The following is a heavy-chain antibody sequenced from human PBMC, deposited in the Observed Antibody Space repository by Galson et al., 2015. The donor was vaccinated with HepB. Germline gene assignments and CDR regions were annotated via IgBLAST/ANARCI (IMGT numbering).Heavy chain of an antibody. D-gene: IGHD3-10*01. CDR1: GFTFSSYG. J-gene: IGHJ6*02. CDR2: IRYDGSNK. Sequence: SLRLSCAASGFTFSSYGMHWVRRAPGKGLEWVAFIRYDGSNKYYADSVKGRFTISRDNSKNTLYLQMNSLRAEDTAVYYCAKDGHYYGSGSYYSDYYYYGMDVWGQGTTVTVSS. V-gene: IGHV3-30*02. CDR3: AKDGHYYGSGSYYSDYYYYGMDV.